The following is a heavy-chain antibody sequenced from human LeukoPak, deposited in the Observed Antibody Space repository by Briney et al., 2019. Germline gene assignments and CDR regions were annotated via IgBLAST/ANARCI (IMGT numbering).Heavy chain of an antibody. V-gene: IGHV3-33*08. CDR2: MWSDRDDQ. J-gene: IGHJ5*02. Sequence: LSGGSLRLSCAASGFTVSNNYMSWVRQAPGKGLEWVAVMWSDRDDQYYADSVKGRFTISRDNSKNTLNLQMNSLRVEDTALYYCARGVGNGYSGYGFRWYDLWGQGTLVTVSS. D-gene: IGHD5-12*01. CDR1: GFTVSNNY. CDR3: ARGVGNGYSGYGFRWYDL.